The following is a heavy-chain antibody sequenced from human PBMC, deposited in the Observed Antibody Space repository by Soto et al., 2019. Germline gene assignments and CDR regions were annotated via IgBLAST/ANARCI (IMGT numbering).Heavy chain of an antibody. V-gene: IGHV1-18*04. Sequence: QVQLVQSGAEVKKPGASVKVSCKASGYTFTSYGISWVGQAPGQGLEWMGWISAYNGNTNYAQKLKGRVTMTKDTSKSTAYMELRSLRSDDTAVYYCARETPLRFPDRVFDYWGQGTLVTVSS. D-gene: IGHD3-3*01. J-gene: IGHJ4*02. CDR2: ISAYNGNT. CDR3: ARETPLRFPDRVFDY. CDR1: GYTFTSYG.